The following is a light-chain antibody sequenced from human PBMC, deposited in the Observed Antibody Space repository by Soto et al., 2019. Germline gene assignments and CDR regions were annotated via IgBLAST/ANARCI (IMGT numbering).Light chain of an antibody. V-gene: IGKV3-15*01. CDR2: GAS. Sequence: EIVMKQSPATLSVSTGEGVTLSCRASQSVSSNLAWYQQRPGQAPRLLIYGASTRATGIPARFSGSGSGTEFTLTISSLQSEDFAVYYCQQYNNLPPITFGQGTRLEIK. CDR3: QQYNNLPPIT. CDR1: QSVSSN. J-gene: IGKJ5*01.